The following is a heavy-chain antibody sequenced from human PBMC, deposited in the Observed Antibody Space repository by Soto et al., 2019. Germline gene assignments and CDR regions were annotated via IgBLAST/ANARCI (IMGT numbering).Heavy chain of an antibody. CDR3: APDRGASPFDY. Sequence: QVQLVESGGGVVQPGTSLRLSCVASGLIFSDYGMHWVRQAPGKGLEWVAVIWHDGNTKSYADSVKGRFTISRDDSKNMLYRHMNSLRAEDTAVYHCAPDRGASPFDYWGQGTLVTVSS. D-gene: IGHD3-10*01. J-gene: IGHJ4*02. CDR2: IWHDGNTK. CDR1: GLIFSDYG. V-gene: IGHV3-33*01.